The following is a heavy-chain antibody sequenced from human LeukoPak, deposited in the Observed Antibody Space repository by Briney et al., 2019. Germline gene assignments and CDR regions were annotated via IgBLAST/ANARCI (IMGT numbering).Heavy chain of an antibody. CDR3: ARILAAAEDY. CDR2: IIPIFGTA. D-gene: IGHD6-13*01. Sequence: ASVKVSCKASGYTFTGYYMHWVRQAPGQGLEWMGGIIPIFGTANYAQKFQGRVTITADESTSTAYMELSSLRSEDTAVYYCARILAAAEDYWGQGTLVTVSS. CDR1: GYTFTGYY. J-gene: IGHJ4*02. V-gene: IGHV1-69*13.